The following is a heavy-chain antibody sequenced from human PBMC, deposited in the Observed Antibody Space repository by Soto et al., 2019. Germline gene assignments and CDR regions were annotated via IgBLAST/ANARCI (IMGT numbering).Heavy chain of an antibody. D-gene: IGHD2-2*01. CDR1: GYTFTSYG. CDR2: ISAYNGNT. CDR3: ASEGGYCSSTSCYVSYYYYMDV. J-gene: IGHJ6*03. Sequence: AAVKVSCKASGYTFTSYGISWVRQAPGQGLEWMGWISAYNGNTNYAQKLKGRVTMTTDTSTGTAYMELRSLRSDDTAVYYCASEGGYCSSTSCYVSYYYYMDVWGKGTTVTVSS. V-gene: IGHV1-18*01.